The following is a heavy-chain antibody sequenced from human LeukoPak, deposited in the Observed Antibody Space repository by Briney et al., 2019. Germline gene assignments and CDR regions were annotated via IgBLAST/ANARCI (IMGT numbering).Heavy chain of an antibody. CDR3: ARRVTRRYYFDY. CDR1: GGSTSGYY. CDR2: INHSGST. J-gene: IGHJ4*02. D-gene: IGHD3-3*01. Sequence: SETLSLTCTVSGGSTSGYYWSWIRQPPGKGLEWIGEINHSGSTNYNPSLKSRVTISVDTSKNQFSLKLSSVTAADTAVYYCARRVTRRYYFDYWGQGTLVTVSS. V-gene: IGHV4-34*01.